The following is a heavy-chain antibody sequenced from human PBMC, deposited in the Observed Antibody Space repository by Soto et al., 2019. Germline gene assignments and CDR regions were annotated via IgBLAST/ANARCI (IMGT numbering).Heavy chain of an antibody. V-gene: IGHV5-51*03. CDR3: ARRPCPLDL. J-gene: IGHJ2*01. Sequence: EVQLVQSGAEVKKPGESLKISCKGSGYSFTSYWIGWVRQMPGKGLEWMGIIYPSDSNTRYSPSFQGQVTISADKSINAAYLQWSSLRASDTALYHCARRPCPLDLWGRGTLGTVSS. CDR1: GYSFTSYW. CDR2: IYPSDSNT.